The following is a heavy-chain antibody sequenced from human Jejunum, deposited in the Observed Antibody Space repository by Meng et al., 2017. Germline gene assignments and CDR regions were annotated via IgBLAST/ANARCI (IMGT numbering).Heavy chain of an antibody. CDR2: IKADGGDK. J-gene: IGHJ4*02. Sequence: GGSLRLSCAASAFTLSRYWMGWVRQAPGKGLEWVASIKADGGDKYYVNSVRGRFTVSRDNVQSSLFRQVNSLRADDTAVYFCARGPPSGYGTTGFDYWGQGTLVTVSS. CDR1: AFTLSRYW. V-gene: IGHV3-7*01. D-gene: IGHD2-15*01. CDR3: ARGPPSGYGTTGFDY.